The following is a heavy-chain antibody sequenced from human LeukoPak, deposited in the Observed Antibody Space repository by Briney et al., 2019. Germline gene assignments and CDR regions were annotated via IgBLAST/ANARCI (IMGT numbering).Heavy chain of an antibody. V-gene: IGHV4-30-2*01. J-gene: IGHJ4*02. D-gene: IGHD2-2*01. CDR2: IYHSGST. CDR3: ARVVPAALFDY. Sequence: PSQTLSLTCAVSGGSISSGGYSWSWIRQPPGKGLEWIGYIYHSGSTYYNPSLKSRVTMSVDRSKNQFSLKLSSVTAADTAVYYCARVVPAALFDYWGQGTLVTVSS. CDR1: GGSISSGGYS.